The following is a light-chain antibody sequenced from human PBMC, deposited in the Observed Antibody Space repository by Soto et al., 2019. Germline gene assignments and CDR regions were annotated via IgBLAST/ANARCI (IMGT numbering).Light chain of an antibody. CDR3: GSYTSSSTHVF. J-gene: IGLJ2*01. CDR2: DVS. CDR1: SSDVGGYNY. Sequence: QSALTQPASVSGSPGQSITISCTGTSSDVGGYNYVSWYQQHPGKAPKLMIYDVSNRPSGVSNRFSGSKSGNTASLTISGLQAEDVADYYCGSYTSSSTHVFFGGGTKVTVL. V-gene: IGLV2-14*01.